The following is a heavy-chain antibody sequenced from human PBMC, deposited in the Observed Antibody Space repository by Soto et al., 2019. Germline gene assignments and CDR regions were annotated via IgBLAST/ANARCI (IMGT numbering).Heavy chain of an antibody. V-gene: IGHV1-69*13. CDR3: AKPPYGEEYFQQ. D-gene: IGHD4-17*01. CDR2: IIPIFGTA. J-gene: IGHJ1*01. CDR1: GGTFSSYA. Sequence: ASVKVSCKASGGTFSSYAISWVRQAPGQGLEWMGGIIPIFGTANYAQKFQGRVTITADESTSTAYMELSSLRSEDTAVYYCAKPPYGEEYFQQWGQGTRVTVXS.